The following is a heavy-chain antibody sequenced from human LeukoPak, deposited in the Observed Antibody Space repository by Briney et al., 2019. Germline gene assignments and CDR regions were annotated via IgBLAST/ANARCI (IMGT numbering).Heavy chain of an antibody. Sequence: GGSLRLSCAASGFTFSSNYMSWVRQAPGRGLEWVSVIYSGGSTYYADSVKGRFTISRDNSKNTLFLQMNSLRAGDTAVYYCARGTVTMVDYWGQGTLVTVSS. V-gene: IGHV3-66*01. CDR3: ARGTVTMVDY. CDR1: GFTFSSNY. J-gene: IGHJ4*02. D-gene: IGHD3-10*01. CDR2: IYSGGST.